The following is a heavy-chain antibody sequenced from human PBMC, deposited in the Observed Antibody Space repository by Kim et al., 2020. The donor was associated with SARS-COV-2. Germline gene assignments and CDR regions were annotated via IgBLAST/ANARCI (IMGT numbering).Heavy chain of an antibody. V-gene: IGHV3-66*02. CDR1: GFTVSSNY. CDR2: IYSGGST. D-gene: IGHD5-12*01. CDR3: ARGPRDSGYDGQYYYFDY. Sequence: GGSLRLSCAASGFTVSSNYMSWVRQAPGKGLEWVSAIYSGGSTYYADSVKGRFTISRDNSKNTLYLQMNSLRAEDTAVYYCARGPRDSGYDGQYYYFDYWGQGTLVTVSS. J-gene: IGHJ4*02.